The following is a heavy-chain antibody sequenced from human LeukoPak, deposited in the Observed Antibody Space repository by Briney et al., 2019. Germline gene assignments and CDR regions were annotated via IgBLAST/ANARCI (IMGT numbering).Heavy chain of an antibody. CDR1: GFAFSAYA. J-gene: IGHJ3*01. V-gene: IGHV3-23*01. D-gene: IGHD5-18*01. CDR2: QTSNSDHR. Sequence: PGGSLRLSCTGSGFAFSAYAMTWVGQGPGKGLEWVSSQTSNSDHRSYAASVRGRFTMSRDNSKNSLYLQMNNLIAEDTATYYCGRDPNGKYIGAFEFWGQGTFVTVSS. CDR3: GRDPNGKYIGAFEF.